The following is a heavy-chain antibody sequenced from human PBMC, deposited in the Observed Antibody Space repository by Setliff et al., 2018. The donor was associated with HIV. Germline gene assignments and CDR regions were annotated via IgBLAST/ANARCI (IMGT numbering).Heavy chain of an antibody. V-gene: IGHV3-23*01. Sequence: GGSLRLSCAASGFTFSNFGMSWVRQAPGKGLEWVSGIDPSGGSTSYADSVKGRFTISRDNSKNTLYLQMNSLRAEDTAVYYCAKDVVKFWSGSGALDFWGPGTLVTVSS. D-gene: IGHD3-3*01. CDR2: IDPSGGST. CDR3: AKDVVKFWSGSGALDF. CDR1: GFTFSNFG. J-gene: IGHJ4*02.